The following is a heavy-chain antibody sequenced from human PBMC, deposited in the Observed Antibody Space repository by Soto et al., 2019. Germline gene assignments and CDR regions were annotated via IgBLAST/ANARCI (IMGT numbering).Heavy chain of an antibody. J-gene: IGHJ4*02. CDR1: GFTFSSYA. CDR3: PRDSRYSGYDY. Sequence: EVQLVESGGGLVQPGGSLRLSCAASGFTFSSYAMHWVRQAPGKGLEYVSAISSNGGSTYYANSVKGRFTISRDNSKNTLYLQMGSLRAEDMAVYYCPRDSRYSGYDYWGQGTLVTVSS. V-gene: IGHV3-64*01. CDR2: ISSNGGST. D-gene: IGHD5-12*01.